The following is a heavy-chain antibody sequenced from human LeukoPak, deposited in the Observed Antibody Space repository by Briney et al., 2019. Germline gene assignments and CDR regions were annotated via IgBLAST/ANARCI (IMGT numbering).Heavy chain of an antibody. CDR2: VNHSGYT. V-gene: IGHV4-34*01. D-gene: IGHD4-17*01. Sequence: SETLSLTCAVSGTSFSSYYWSWIHQPPGKGLEWIGEVNHSGYTNDNPSLKSRVTISVDTSKNRFSLRLRSVTAADTAVYFCARMTTGHDFWGQGTLVTVSS. CDR3: ARMTTGHDF. J-gene: IGHJ4*02. CDR1: GTSFSSYY.